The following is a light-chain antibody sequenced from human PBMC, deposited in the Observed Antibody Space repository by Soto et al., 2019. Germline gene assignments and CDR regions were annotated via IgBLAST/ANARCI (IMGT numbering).Light chain of an antibody. J-gene: IGKJ2*01. CDR3: QQSYSTPFT. V-gene: IGKV1-39*01. Sequence: DIQMTQSPFSLSASVGDRVTITCRASQPISGYLNWYHQKPGKAPNLLIYTASSLQSGVPSRFSGSGSGTDFTLTISSLQPEDFATYYCQQSYSTPFTFGQGTRVDIK. CDR1: QPISGY. CDR2: TAS.